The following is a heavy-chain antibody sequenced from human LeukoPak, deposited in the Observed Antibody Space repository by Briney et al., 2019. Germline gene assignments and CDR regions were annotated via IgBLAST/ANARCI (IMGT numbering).Heavy chain of an antibody. Sequence: SETLSLTCTVSGGSFGNYYWSWIRQPSGKGLEWIGYIYDSGTTNYNPSLKSRVTISVDTATNQFSLKLRSVTAADTAVYYCARDFSAAFDIWGQGTMVTVSS. V-gene: IGHV4-59*01. CDR1: GGSFGNYY. CDR2: IYDSGTT. D-gene: IGHD2/OR15-2a*01. CDR3: ARDFSAAFDI. J-gene: IGHJ3*02.